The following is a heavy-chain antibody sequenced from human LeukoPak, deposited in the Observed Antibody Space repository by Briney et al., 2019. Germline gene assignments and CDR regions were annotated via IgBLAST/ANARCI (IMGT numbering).Heavy chain of an antibody. CDR3: AKVVVRGVMDYYMDV. V-gene: IGHV3-9*01. J-gene: IGHJ6*03. CDR1: GFTFDDYA. D-gene: IGHD3-10*01. CDR2: ISWNSGSI. Sequence: PGGSLRLSCAASGFTFDDYAMHWVRQAPGKGLEWVSGISWNSGSIGYADPVKGRFTISRDNAKNSLYLQMNSLRAEDTALYYCAKVVVRGVMDYYMDVWGKGTTVTVSS.